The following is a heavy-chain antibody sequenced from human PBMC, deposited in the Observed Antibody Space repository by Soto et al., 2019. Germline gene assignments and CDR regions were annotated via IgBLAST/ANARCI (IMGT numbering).Heavy chain of an antibody. J-gene: IGHJ3*02. Sequence: SVKVSCKASGGIFNNYAISWVRQAPGQGLEWMGGIIPIFGTANYAQKFQGRVTITADKSTSTAYMELSSLRSEDTAVYYCARPRVFGVVTEAFDIWGQGTMVTVSS. CDR2: IIPIFGTA. D-gene: IGHD3-3*01. CDR3: ARPRVFGVVTEAFDI. V-gene: IGHV1-69*06. CDR1: GGIFNNYA.